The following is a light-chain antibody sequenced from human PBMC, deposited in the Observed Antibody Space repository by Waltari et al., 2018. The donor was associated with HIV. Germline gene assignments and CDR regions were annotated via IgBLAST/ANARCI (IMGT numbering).Light chain of an antibody. Sequence: QTALTQPASVSGSPGQSITISCTGTSSDVGAYNLVSWYQQHPCKAPRLIIYDVSERPAGVSNRFTGSKSGKTAYLTISGLQAEDEADYYCCSYVSEIVPCVFGGGTKLTVL. CDR1: SSDVGAYNL. CDR2: DVS. CDR3: CSYVSEIVPCV. V-gene: IGLV2-23*02. J-gene: IGLJ3*02.